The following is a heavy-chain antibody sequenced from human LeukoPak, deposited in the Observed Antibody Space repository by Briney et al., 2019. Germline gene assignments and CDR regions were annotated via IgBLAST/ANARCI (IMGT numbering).Heavy chain of an antibody. V-gene: IGHV3-73*01. J-gene: IGHJ4*02. Sequence: AGGSLRLSCAASGFTFSGSAMHWVRQASGKGLEWVGRIRSKANSYATAYAASVKGRFTISRDDSKNTAYLQMNSLKTEDTAVYYCTSPGGEIAAAGHYFDYWGQGTLVTVSS. CDR2: IRSKANSYAT. CDR1: GFTFSGSA. CDR3: TSPGGEIAAAGHYFDY. D-gene: IGHD6-13*01.